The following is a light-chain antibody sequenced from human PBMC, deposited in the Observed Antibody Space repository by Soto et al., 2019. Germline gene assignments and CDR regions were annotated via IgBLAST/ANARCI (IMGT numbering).Light chain of an antibody. CDR1: QSVSSY. CDR3: QQRSNWPIT. Sequence: EIVLTQSPATLPLSPGERTTLXXRASQSVSSYLAWYQQKPGQAPRXAIYDASNRATGIPARFSGSGAGTDFTLTISSLEPEDFAVYYCQQRSNWPITFGQGTRLEIK. V-gene: IGKV3-11*01. CDR2: DAS. J-gene: IGKJ5*01.